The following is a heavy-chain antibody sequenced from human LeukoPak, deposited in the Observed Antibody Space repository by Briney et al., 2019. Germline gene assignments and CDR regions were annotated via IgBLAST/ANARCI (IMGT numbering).Heavy chain of an antibody. J-gene: IGHJ6*02. CDR2: ISAHNGNI. D-gene: IGHD6-13*01. Sequence: ASVKVSCKASGYTFTSYEISWLRQAPGQGLEWLGWISAHNGNINYAQKLQGRVTMTTDTSTSTAYMELRSLRSDDTAVYYCARAGMADFSAGYYYGMDVWGQGTTVTVSS. CDR3: ARAGMADFSAGYYYGMDV. V-gene: IGHV1-18*01. CDR1: GYTFTSYE.